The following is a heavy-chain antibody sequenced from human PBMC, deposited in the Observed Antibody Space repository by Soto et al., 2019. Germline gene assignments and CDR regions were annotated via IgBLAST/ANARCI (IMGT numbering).Heavy chain of an antibody. V-gene: IGHV1-69*01. CDR2: IIPIFGTA. D-gene: IGHD6-13*01. Sequence: QVQLVQSGAEVKKPGSSVKVSCKASGGTFSSYAISWVRQAPGQGLEWMGGIIPIFGTAHYAQKLQGRVTITADEPTRTAYMELSSLTSDDTAVYYCARVIAAAGIHYYGMDVWGQGTTVSVSS. CDR3: ARVIAAAGIHYYGMDV. J-gene: IGHJ6*02. CDR1: GGTFSSYA.